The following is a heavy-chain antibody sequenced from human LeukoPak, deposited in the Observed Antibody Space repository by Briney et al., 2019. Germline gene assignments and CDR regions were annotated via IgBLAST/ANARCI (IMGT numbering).Heavy chain of an antibody. V-gene: IGHV3-9*01. CDR3: AKSAIQGGNYFDY. CDR1: VFTFDDYA. Sequence: GGSLRLSCAASVFTFDDYAMHWVRQAPGKGLEWVSGISWNSGSIGYADSVKGRFTISRDNAKNSLYLQMNSLRAEDTALYYCAKSAIQGGNYFDYWGQGTLVTVSS. CDR2: ISWNSGSI. J-gene: IGHJ4*02. D-gene: IGHD2-2*01.